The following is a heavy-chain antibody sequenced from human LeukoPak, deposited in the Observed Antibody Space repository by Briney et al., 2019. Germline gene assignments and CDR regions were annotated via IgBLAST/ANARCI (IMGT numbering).Heavy chain of an antibody. J-gene: IGHJ4*02. CDR2: ISSSSSYI. V-gene: IGHV3-21*01. Sequence: GGSLRLSCAASGFTFSSYSMNWVRQAPGKGVEWFSSISSSSSYIYYAESVKGRFTISRDKAKNSLYLQMNSLRAEDTAVYYCARHPAPIGYCRDGNCFVDYWGQGTLVTVSS. CDR1: GFTFSSYS. CDR3: ARHPAPIGYCRDGNCFVDY. D-gene: IGHD2-15*01.